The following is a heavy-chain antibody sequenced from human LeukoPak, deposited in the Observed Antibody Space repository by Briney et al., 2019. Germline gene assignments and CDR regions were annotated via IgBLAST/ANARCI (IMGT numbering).Heavy chain of an antibody. V-gene: IGHV3-21*01. CDR1: GFTFSSYS. Sequence: GGSLRLSCAASGFTFSSYSMNWVRQAPGKGLEWVSSISSSGTYVYYADSVKGRFTISRDNAKNSLSLQMNSLRADDAAVYYCARIPYSSGTIDYWGQGTLVTVSS. J-gene: IGHJ4*02. CDR2: ISSSGTYV. CDR3: ARIPYSSGTIDY. D-gene: IGHD6-19*01.